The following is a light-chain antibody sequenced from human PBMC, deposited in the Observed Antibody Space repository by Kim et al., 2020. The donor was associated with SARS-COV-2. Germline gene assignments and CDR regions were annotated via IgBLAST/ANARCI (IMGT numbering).Light chain of an antibody. V-gene: IGKV3-11*01. CDR2: DAF. Sequence: LTPGTSTTLSCRASQGVGNSFAWYQQKPGQAPRLLIYDAFSRASGVPARFSGSGSGTDFSLTISSLEPEDFAFYYCQQRGNWPLTFGQGTKVEIK. J-gene: IGKJ1*01. CDR1: QGVGNS. CDR3: QQRGNWPLT.